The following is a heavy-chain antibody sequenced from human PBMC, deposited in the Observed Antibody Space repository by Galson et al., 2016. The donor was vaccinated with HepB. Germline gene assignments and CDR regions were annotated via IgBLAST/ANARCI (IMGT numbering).Heavy chain of an antibody. CDR3: ARASPYCSSTSCLPRFDY. D-gene: IGHD2-2*01. Sequence: TLSLTCAVSGGSISSGGYSWSWIRQPPGKGLEWIGYIYHSGSTYYNPSLKSRVTISVDRSKNQISLKLSSVTAADTAVYYCARASPYCSSTSCLPRFDYWGQGTLVTVSS. V-gene: IGHV4-30-2*01. J-gene: IGHJ4*02. CDR2: IYHSGST. CDR1: GGSISSGGYS.